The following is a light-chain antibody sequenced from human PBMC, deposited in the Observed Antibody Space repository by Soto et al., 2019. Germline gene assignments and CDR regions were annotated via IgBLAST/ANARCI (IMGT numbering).Light chain of an antibody. J-gene: IGKJ5*01. Sequence: EVVMTQSPATLSVSPVERATLSCRASESVSRNLAWYRQKPGQAPRLLIYDASTRATGIPDRFSGGGSGTEFTLTISSLQSEDFVVYYCQQYNSWPPITFGQGTRLEIK. CDR1: ESVSRN. CDR2: DAS. CDR3: QQYNSWPPIT. V-gene: IGKV3-15*01.